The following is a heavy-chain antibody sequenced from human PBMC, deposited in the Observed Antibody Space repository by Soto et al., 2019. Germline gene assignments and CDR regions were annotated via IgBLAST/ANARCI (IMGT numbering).Heavy chain of an antibody. J-gene: IGHJ4*02. CDR3: AVGFKAVVPAALRHHGGNSAFDY. CDR1: GFTFSSYA. V-gene: IGHV3-23*01. D-gene: IGHD2-2*01. Sequence: EVQLLESGGGLVQPGGSLRLSCAVSGFTFSSYAMSWVRQAPGKGLEWVSAISGSGTSTYQVDSVKGRFTISRDNSKNTVYLQMNSLRADDTAVYYCAVGFKAVVPAALRHHGGNSAFDYWGQGTLVTVSS. CDR2: ISGSGTST.